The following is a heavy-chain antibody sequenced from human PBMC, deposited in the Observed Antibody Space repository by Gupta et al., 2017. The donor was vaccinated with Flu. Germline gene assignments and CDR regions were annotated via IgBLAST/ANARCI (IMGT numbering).Heavy chain of an antibody. V-gene: IGHV1-2*02. CDR2: INPNNGDT. CDR1: GYTFNVYY. D-gene: IGHD6-19*01. J-gene: IGHJ4*02. Sequence: GYTFNVYYLHWVRQAPGQGLEWMGGINPNNGDTNYGQKFQGRVTITRYTSITTVYMELSRLTSDDTAVYYCARDKRGGSGWYVFDYWGQGVVVTVSS. CDR3: ARDKRGGSGWYVFDY.